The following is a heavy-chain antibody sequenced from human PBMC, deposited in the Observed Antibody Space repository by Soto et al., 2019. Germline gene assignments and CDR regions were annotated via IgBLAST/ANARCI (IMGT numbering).Heavy chain of an antibody. J-gene: IGHJ6*02. CDR2: IWYDGSNK. CDR1: GFTFSSYG. CDR3: ARDLGIPPAMGDYYSYYGRDV. Sequence: QVQLVESGGGVVQPGRSLRLSCAASGFTFSSYGMHWVRQAPGKGLEWVAVIWYDGSNKYYADSVKGRFTISRDNSKNVLYLQMNGLRAEYTAVYYCARDLGIPPAMGDYYSYYGRDVWGQGTTVVVS. V-gene: IGHV3-33*01. D-gene: IGHD3-16*01.